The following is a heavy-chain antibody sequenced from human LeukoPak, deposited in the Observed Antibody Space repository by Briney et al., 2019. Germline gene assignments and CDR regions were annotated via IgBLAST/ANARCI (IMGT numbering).Heavy chain of an antibody. CDR3: ATEKESGYGAFDI. Sequence: GRSLRLSYAASGLTLSSFAMHWVRQAPGKGLEWVADISSNGGDKYYADSVRGRFTISRDISENTLYLQMNSLRAEDTAVYYCATEKESGYGAFDIWGQGTMVTVSS. D-gene: IGHD5-12*01. V-gene: IGHV3-30*04. J-gene: IGHJ3*02. CDR2: ISSNGGDK. CDR1: GLTLSSFA.